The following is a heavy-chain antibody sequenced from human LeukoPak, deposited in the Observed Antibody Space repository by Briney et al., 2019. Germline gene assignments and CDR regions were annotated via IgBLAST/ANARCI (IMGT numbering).Heavy chain of an antibody. V-gene: IGHV3-21*01. Sequence: PGGSLRLSCAASGFSFSSYSMNWVRQAPGKGLEWVSSITSTSSYKFYADSVKGRFTISRDNAKNSLYLQMNSLRVEDTAVYYWARDPGSGYEEHFDYWGQGTLVTVSS. D-gene: IGHD5-12*01. CDR1: GFSFSSYS. J-gene: IGHJ4*02. CDR2: ITSTSSYK. CDR3: ARDPGSGYEEHFDY.